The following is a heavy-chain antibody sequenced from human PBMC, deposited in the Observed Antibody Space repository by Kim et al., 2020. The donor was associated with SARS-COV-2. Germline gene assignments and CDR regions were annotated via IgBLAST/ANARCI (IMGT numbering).Heavy chain of an antibody. CDR3: ASLKGAAATYYYGMDV. Sequence: SETLSLTCAVYGGSFSGYYWSWIRQPPGKGLEWIGEINHSGSTNYNPSLKSRVTISVDTSKNQFSLKLSSVTAADTAVYYCASLKGAAATYYYGMDVWGQGTTVTVSS. CDR2: INHSGST. D-gene: IGHD6-13*01. V-gene: IGHV4-34*01. J-gene: IGHJ6*02. CDR1: GGSFSGYY.